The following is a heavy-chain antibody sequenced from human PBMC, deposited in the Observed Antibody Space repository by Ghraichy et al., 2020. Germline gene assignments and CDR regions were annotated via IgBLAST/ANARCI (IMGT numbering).Heavy chain of an antibody. V-gene: IGHV4-31*02. CDR2: IYYSGST. J-gene: IGHJ4*02. Sequence: SQTLSLTCTVSGGSISSGGYYWSWIRQHPGKGLEWIGYIYYSGSTYYNPSLKSRVTISVDPSKKYFSLNLSSVTAADTAVYYCARDSADGGIFGVGFGYWGQGTLVTVSS. CDR3: ARDSADGGIFGVGFGY. D-gene: IGHD3-3*01. CDR1: GGSISSGGYY.